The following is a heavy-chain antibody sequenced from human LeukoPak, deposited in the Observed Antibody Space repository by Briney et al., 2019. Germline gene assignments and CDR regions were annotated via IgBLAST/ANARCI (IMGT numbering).Heavy chain of an antibody. CDR2: INPNSGGT. CDR3: ARNAGSRGYSYGYGY. Sequence: ASVKVSCKASGYTFTGYYMHWVRQAPGQGLEWMGWINPNSGGTNYAQKFQGRVTMTRDTSISTAYMELSRLRSDDTAVYYCARNAGSRGYSYGYGYWGQGTLVTVSS. V-gene: IGHV1-2*02. D-gene: IGHD5-18*01. CDR1: GYTFTGYY. J-gene: IGHJ4*02.